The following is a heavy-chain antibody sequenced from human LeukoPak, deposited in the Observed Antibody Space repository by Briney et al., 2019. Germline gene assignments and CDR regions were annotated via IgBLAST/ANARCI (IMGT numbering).Heavy chain of an antibody. J-gene: IGHJ4*02. Sequence: PSETLSLTCAVSGGSITSGDFAWSWIRQPPGKGLDFIGYIYLDGSTFYNPSLKSRVTISVDRSKNQFSLKLSSVTAADTAVYYCARYGGSGTYFFDYWGQGTLVTVSS. D-gene: IGHD3-10*01. CDR2: IYLDGST. CDR1: GGSITSGDFA. CDR3: ARYGGSGTYFFDY. V-gene: IGHV4-30-2*01.